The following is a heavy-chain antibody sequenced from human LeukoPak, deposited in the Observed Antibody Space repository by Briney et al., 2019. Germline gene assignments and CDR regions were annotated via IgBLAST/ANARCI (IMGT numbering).Heavy chain of an antibody. CDR2: IYYSGST. Sequence: SETLSLTCTVSGGSISSYYWSWGRQPPGKGLEWIGYIYYSGSTNYNPSLKSRVTISVDTSKNQFSLKLSSVTAADTAVYYCASFGSLNAFDIWGQGTMVTVSS. J-gene: IGHJ3*02. V-gene: IGHV4-59*01. CDR1: GGSISSYY. CDR3: ASFGSLNAFDI. D-gene: IGHD2-15*01.